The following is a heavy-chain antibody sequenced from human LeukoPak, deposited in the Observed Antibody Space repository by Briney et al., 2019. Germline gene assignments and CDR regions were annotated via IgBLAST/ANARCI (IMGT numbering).Heavy chain of an antibody. CDR3: ATFTPNRLYVTTVTTPSY. CDR1: GYTLTELS. Sequence: ASVKVSCKVSGYTLTELSMHWVRQAPGKGLEWMGGFDPEDGETIYAQKFQGRVTMTEDTSTDTAYMELSSLRSEDTAVYYCATFTPNRLYVTTVTTPSYWGQGTLVTVSS. CDR2: FDPEDGET. D-gene: IGHD4-17*01. V-gene: IGHV1-24*01. J-gene: IGHJ4*02.